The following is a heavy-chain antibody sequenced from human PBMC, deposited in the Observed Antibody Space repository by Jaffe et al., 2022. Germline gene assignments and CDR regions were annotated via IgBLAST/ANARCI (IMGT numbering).Heavy chain of an antibody. Sequence: EVQFMVQSGAEVKKPGESLKISCEGSGYSFTSYWIGWVRQRPGKGLEWMGIIYPSDSETRYSPSFQGQVTMSVDKFRSTAYLQWRSLKASDTAMYYCLRSRGNPPGYWGQGTLVTVSS. CDR3: LRSRGNPPGY. D-gene: IGHD1-26*01. CDR2: IYPSDSET. V-gene: IGHV5-51*03. J-gene: IGHJ4*02. CDR1: GYSFTSYW.